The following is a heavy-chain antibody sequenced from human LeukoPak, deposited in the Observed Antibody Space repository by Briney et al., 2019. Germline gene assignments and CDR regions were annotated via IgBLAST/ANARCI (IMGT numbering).Heavy chain of an antibody. V-gene: IGHV4-34*01. CDR3: ARAIVGATGMGYYYGMDV. J-gene: IGHJ6*02. CDR2: INHSGST. Sequence: PETLSLTCAVYGGSFSGYYWSWIRQPPGKGLEWIGEINHSGSTNYNPSLKSRVTISVDTSKNQFSLKLSSVTAADTAVYYCARAIVGATGMGYYYGMDVWGQGTTVTVSS. CDR1: GGSFSGYY. D-gene: IGHD1-26*01.